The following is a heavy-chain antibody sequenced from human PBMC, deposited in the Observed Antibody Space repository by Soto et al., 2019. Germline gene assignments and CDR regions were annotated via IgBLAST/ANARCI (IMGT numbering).Heavy chain of an antibody. D-gene: IGHD2-21*02. V-gene: IGHV4-34*01. J-gene: IGHJ1*01. Sequence: SETLSLTCAVYGGSFSGYYWSWIRQPPGKGLEWIGEINHSGSTNYNPSLKSRVTISVDTSKNQFSLKLSSVTAADTAVYYCARLGRDVVVTAKGVYFQHWGQGTLVTVSS. CDR1: GGSFSGYY. CDR3: ARLGRDVVVTAKGVYFQH. CDR2: INHSGST.